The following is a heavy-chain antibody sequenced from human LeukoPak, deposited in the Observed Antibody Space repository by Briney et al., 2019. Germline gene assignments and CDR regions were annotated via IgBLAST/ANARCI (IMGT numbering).Heavy chain of an antibody. Sequence: SETLSLTCTVSGGSISSYYWSWIQQPPGKGLEWIGYIYYSGSTNYNPSLKSRVTISVDTSKNQFSLKLSSVTAADTAVYYCARSVSSLPYDFWSGYLHYFDYWGQGTLVTVSS. D-gene: IGHD3-3*01. V-gene: IGHV4-59*01. CDR2: IYYSGST. J-gene: IGHJ4*02. CDR1: GGSISSYY. CDR3: ARSVSSLPYDFWSGYLHYFDY.